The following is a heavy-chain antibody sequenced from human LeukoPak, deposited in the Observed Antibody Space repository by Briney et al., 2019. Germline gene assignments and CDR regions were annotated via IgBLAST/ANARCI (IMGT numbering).Heavy chain of an antibody. Sequence: SSVNVSFKSSRGTFRTYAITWVRQAPAKERDWMAGIIPMINTPKYAQKFQGRVSITADESTSTGYMEVSSLRSEDTAVYYCAIFQGKYGDNENDYWGQGTLVTVSS. CDR3: AIFQGKYGDNENDY. V-gene: IGHV1-69*01. J-gene: IGHJ4*02. CDR2: IIPMINTP. CDR1: RGTFRTYA. D-gene: IGHD4-17*01.